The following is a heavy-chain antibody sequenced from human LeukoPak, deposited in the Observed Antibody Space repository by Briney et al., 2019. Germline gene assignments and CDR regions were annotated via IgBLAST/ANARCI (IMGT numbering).Heavy chain of an antibody. CDR2: IKQDGSEK. Sequence: PGGSLRLSCAASGFTFSSYWMSWVRQAPGKGLEWVANIKQDGSEKYYVDSVKGRFTISRDNAKNSLYLQMNSLRAEDTAVYYYASGEQWLEEGGGYFDYWGQGTLVTVSS. J-gene: IGHJ4*02. CDR1: GFTFSSYW. V-gene: IGHV3-7*01. D-gene: IGHD6-19*01. CDR3: ASGEQWLEEGGGYFDY.